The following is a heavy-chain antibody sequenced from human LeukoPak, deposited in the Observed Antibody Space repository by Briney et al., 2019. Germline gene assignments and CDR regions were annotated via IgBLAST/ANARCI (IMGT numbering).Heavy chain of an antibody. D-gene: IGHD4-23*01. CDR1: GYTFTSYG. CDR3: ARSGSLVTYWYFDL. CDR2: ISAYTGNT. V-gene: IGHV1-18*01. J-gene: IGHJ2*01. Sequence: GASVKVSCKASGYTFTSYGISWVRQAPGQGLEWMGWISAYTGNTNYAQKLQGRLTMTTDTSTSTAYMELRSLRSDDTAVYYCARSGSLVTYWYFDLWGRGTLVTVSS.